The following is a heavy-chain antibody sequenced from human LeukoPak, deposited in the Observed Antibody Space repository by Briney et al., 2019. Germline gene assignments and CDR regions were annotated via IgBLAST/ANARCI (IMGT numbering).Heavy chain of an antibody. CDR3: ARRGWDGGDADAFDI. D-gene: IGHD2-21*02. Sequence: GESLKISCKGSGYSFTSYWIGWVRQMPGKCLEWMGIIYPGDSDTRYSPSFQGQVTISADKSISTAYLQWSSLKASDTAMYYCARRGWDGGDADAFDIWGQGTMVTVSS. CDR2: IYPGDSDT. CDR1: GYSFTSYW. V-gene: IGHV5-51*01. J-gene: IGHJ3*02.